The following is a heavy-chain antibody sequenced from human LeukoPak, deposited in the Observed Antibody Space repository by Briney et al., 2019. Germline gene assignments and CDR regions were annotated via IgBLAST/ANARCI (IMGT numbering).Heavy chain of an antibody. V-gene: IGHV3-23*01. Sequence: GGSLRLSCAASGFMFSSYAMSWVRQAPGKGLEWVSSISNSGASTYYAVPVKGRFTISRDNSKNTLFLQMNSLRVEDTAVYYCAKDLDSSTWSPPDYWGQGSLVTVSS. CDR3: AKDLDSSTWSPPDY. D-gene: IGHD6-13*01. J-gene: IGHJ4*02. CDR2: ISNSGAST. CDR1: GFMFSSYA.